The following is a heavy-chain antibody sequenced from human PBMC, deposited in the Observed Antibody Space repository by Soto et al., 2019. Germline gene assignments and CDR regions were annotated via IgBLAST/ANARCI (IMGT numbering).Heavy chain of an antibody. Sequence: GGSLRLSCTASGFTFGDYAMSWFRQAPGEGLEWGGFIRSKAYGGRTEYAASVKGRFTISRDDSKSIAYLQMNSLKTEDTAVYYCTTHPFITIFGVVSHGEGNWFDPWGQGTLVTVSS. J-gene: IGHJ5*02. V-gene: IGHV3-49*03. D-gene: IGHD3-3*01. CDR3: TTHPFITIFGVVSHGEGNWFDP. CDR2: IRSKAYGGRT. CDR1: GFTFGDYA.